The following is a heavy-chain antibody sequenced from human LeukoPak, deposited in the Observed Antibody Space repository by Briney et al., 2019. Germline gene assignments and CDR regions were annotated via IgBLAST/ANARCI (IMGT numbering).Heavy chain of an antibody. Sequence: SETLSLTCAVSGGSISSGGYSWSWIRQPPGKGLEWIGYIYHSGSTYYNPSLKSRVTISVDRSKNQFSLKLSSVTAADTAVYYYARYCSGGSCYSAYYFDYWGQGTLVTVSS. D-gene: IGHD2-15*01. CDR1: GGSISSGGYS. CDR3: ARYCSGGSCYSAYYFDY. J-gene: IGHJ4*02. V-gene: IGHV4-30-2*01. CDR2: IYHSGST.